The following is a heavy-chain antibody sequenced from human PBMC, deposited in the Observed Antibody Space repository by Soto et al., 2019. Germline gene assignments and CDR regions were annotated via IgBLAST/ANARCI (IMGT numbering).Heavy chain of an antibody. J-gene: IGHJ4*02. CDR1: GFTFSKAW. D-gene: IGHD6-19*01. CDR2: IKSKADGGTI. Sequence: EVQLVESGGGLVKPGGSLRLSCAASGFTFSKAWMTWVRQAPGKGLEWIGRIKSKADGGTIEYAATVKGRFSISRDDSENSLYLQMNSLKTEDTAVYSCTAAYSYSSSVYVDHWRQGALVTVSS. V-gene: IGHV3-15*01. CDR3: TAAYSYSSSVYVDH.